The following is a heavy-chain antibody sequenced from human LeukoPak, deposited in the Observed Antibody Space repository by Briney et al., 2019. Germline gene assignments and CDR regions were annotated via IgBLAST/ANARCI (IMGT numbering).Heavy chain of an antibody. Sequence: PSETLSLTCTVSGGSISSYYWSWIRQPPGKGLEWIGYIYYSGSTNYNPSLKSRVTISVDTSKNQISLKLSSVTAADTAVYYCARDGNYGDYFDYWGQGTLVTVSS. CDR2: IYYSGST. CDR1: GGSISSYY. J-gene: IGHJ4*02. D-gene: IGHD4-17*01. CDR3: ARDGNYGDYFDY. V-gene: IGHV4-59*01.